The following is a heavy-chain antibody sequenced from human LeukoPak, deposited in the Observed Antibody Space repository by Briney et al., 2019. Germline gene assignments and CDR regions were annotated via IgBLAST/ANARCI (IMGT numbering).Heavy chain of an antibody. Sequence: PSETLSLTCTVSGGSISSGGLYGRWLRQPPGRGVEGLGYIYHSGSTKYNPSLKSRVTIAVDKSKNQFSLKLSSVTAADTAVYYCARDSDSNPEGVFDYWGQGTLVTVSS. CDR2: IYHSGST. J-gene: IGHJ4*02. CDR1: GGSISSGGLY. D-gene: IGHD4-11*01. CDR3: ARDSDSNPEGVFDY. V-gene: IGHV4-30-2*01.